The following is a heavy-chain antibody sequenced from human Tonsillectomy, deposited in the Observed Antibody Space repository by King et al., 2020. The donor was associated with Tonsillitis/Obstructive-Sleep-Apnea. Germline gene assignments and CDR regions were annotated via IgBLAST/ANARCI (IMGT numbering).Heavy chain of an antibody. J-gene: IGHJ6*03. Sequence: QLQESGPGLVKPSETLSLTCTVSGGSISSYYWSWIRQPPGKGLEWIGYIYYSGSTNYNPSLKSRVTISVDTSKNQFSLKLSSVTAADTAVYYCARGGSSSSSYYYYYSYMDVWGKGTTVTVSS. V-gene: IGHV4-59*01. CDR2: IYYSGST. D-gene: IGHD6-6*01. CDR1: GGSISSYY. CDR3: ARGGSSSSSYYYYYSYMDV.